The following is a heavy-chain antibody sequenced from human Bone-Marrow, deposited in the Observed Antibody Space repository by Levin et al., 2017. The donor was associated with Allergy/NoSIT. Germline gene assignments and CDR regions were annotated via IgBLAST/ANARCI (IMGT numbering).Heavy chain of an antibody. Sequence: SVKVSCKASGGTFSSYTISWVRQAPGQGLEWMGRIIPILGIANYAQKFQGRVTITADKSTSTAYMELSSLRSEDTAVYYCARDRSLAARPRYYYYYGMDVWGQGTTVTVSS. CDR3: ARDRSLAARPRYYYYYGMDV. D-gene: IGHD6-6*01. CDR1: GGTFSSYT. CDR2: IIPILGIA. V-gene: IGHV1-69*04. J-gene: IGHJ6*02.